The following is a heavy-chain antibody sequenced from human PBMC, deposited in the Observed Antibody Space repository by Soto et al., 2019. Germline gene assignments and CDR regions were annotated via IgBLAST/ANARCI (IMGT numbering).Heavy chain of an antibody. J-gene: IGHJ5*02. CDR2: ISSSSSYI. D-gene: IGHD4-17*01. CDR1: GFTFSSYS. V-gene: IGHV3-21*01. CDR3: ARYGDYAGWFDP. Sequence: EVQLVESGGGLVKPGGSLRLSCAASGFTFSSYSMNWVRQAPGKGLEWVSSISSSSSYIYYADSVKGRFTISRDNAKNSLYLQMNSLRAEDTAVYYCARYGDYAGWFDPWGQGTLVTDSS.